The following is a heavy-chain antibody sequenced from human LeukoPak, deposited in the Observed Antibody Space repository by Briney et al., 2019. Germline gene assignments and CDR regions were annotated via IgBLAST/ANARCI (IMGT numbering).Heavy chain of an antibody. J-gene: IGHJ4*02. CDR2: TYYKSAWYN. D-gene: IGHD6-19*01. V-gene: IGHV6-1*01. CDR3: ARGTGWPQFDY. Sequence: SQTLSLTCAISGDSVSRDSIAWNWIRQYPSRGPEWLGRTYYKSAWYNDYAVSVKGRIIINPDTSKNQFSLQLNSVTPEDTAVYYCARGTGWPQFDYWGQGTLVTVSS. CDR1: GDSVSRDSIA.